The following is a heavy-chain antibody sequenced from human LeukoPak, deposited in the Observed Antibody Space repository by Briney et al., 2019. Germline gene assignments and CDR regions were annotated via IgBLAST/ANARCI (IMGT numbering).Heavy chain of an antibody. Sequence: VASVKVSCKASGYTFTSYGISWVRQAPGQGLEWMGWIIAYNGNTNYAQKLQGRVTMTTDTSTSTAYMELRSLRSDDTAVYYCAKGHRGLIPSRGGSVFDYWGQGTLVTVSS. CDR3: AKGHRGLIPSRGGSVFDY. CDR2: IIAYNGNT. D-gene: IGHD3-22*01. CDR1: GYTFTSYG. J-gene: IGHJ4*02. V-gene: IGHV1-18*01.